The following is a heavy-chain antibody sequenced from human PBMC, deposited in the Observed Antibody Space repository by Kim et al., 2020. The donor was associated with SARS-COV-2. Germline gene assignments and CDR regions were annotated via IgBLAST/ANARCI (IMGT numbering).Heavy chain of an antibody. V-gene: IGHV1-69*01. CDR2: A. D-gene: IGHD6-13*01. CDR3: ARGPPIAAAAY. J-gene: IGHJ4*02. Sequence: ANYAQKFQGRVTITADESTSTAYMELSSLRSEDTAVYYCARGPPIAAAAYWGQGTLVTVSS.